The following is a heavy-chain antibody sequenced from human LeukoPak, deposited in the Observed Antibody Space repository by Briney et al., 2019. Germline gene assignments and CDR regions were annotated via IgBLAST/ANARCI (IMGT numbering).Heavy chain of an antibody. CDR3: ARSRRNWFDP. Sequence: GASVKVSCKASGGTFSSYATSWVRQAPGQGLEWMGGIIPIFGTANYAQKFQGRVTITADESTSTAYMELSSLRSEDTAVYYCARSRRNWFDPWGQGTLVTVSS. J-gene: IGHJ5*02. D-gene: IGHD2-2*01. V-gene: IGHV1-69*13. CDR2: IIPIFGTA. CDR1: GGTFSSYA.